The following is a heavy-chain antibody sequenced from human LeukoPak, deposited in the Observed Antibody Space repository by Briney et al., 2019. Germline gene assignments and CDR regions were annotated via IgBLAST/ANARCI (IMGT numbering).Heavy chain of an antibody. J-gene: IGHJ4*02. V-gene: IGHV1-69*04. CDR2: IIPILGIA. CDR3: ARGGYYAVPFDY. Sequence: ASVKVSCKASGGTFSSYAISWVRQAPGQGLEWMGRIIPILGIANYAQKFQGRVTITADKSTSTAYMELSSLRSEDTAVYYCARGGYYAVPFDYWGQGTLVTVSS. D-gene: IGHD3-22*01. CDR1: GGTFSSYA.